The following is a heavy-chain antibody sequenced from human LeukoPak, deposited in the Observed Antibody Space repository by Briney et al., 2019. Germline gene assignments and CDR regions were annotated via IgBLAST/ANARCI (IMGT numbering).Heavy chain of an antibody. CDR3: AKDQVRYYDSSGYYHTFDY. V-gene: IGHV3-23*01. J-gene: IGHJ4*02. D-gene: IGHD3-22*01. CDR1: GFTFNSFA. Sequence: GGSLRLSCAASGFTFNSFAMNWVRQTPGKGLEWVSAISGSGGSTYYADSVKGRFTISRDNSKNTLYLQMNSLRAEDTAVYYCAKDQVRYYDSSGYYHTFDYWGQGTLVTVSS. CDR2: ISGSGGST.